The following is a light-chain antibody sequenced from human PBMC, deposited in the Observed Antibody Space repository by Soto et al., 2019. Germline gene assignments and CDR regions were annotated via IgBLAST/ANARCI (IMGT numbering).Light chain of an antibody. CDR1: QGIRNW. V-gene: IGKV1-12*01. J-gene: IGKJ1*01. CDR2: AAS. Sequence: DIQMTQSPSSVGDRVTITCRASQGIRNWLAWYQQKPGTAPKLLIYAASSLQSGVPSRFSGSGSGTDFTLTISSLQPEDCATYYCQQANSFPRTFGQGTKVEIK. CDR3: QQANSFPRT.